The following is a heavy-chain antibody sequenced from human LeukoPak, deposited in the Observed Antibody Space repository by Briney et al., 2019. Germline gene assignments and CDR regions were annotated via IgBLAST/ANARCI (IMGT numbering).Heavy chain of an antibody. V-gene: IGHV1-69*01. Sequence: SVKVSCKASGGTFSIYAIGWVRQAPGQGPEWMGGIIPIFGTANYAQKFQGRVTITADESTSTAYMELSSLRSEDTAVYYCARGGRDGWGSHSFIQFDYWGQGTLVTVSS. CDR1: GGTFSIYA. D-gene: IGHD3-10*01. CDR3: ARGGRDGWGSHSFIQFDY. CDR2: IIPIFGTA. J-gene: IGHJ4*02.